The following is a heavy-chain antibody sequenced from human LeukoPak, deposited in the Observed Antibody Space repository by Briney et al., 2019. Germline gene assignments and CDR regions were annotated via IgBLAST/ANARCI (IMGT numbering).Heavy chain of an antibody. J-gene: IGHJ3*02. D-gene: IGHD3-22*01. CDR1: GFTFDDYG. CDR2: INWNGGST. Sequence: TGGSLRLSCAASGFTFDDYGMSWVRQAPGKGLEWVSGINWNGGSTGCADSVKGRFTISRDNAKNSLYLQMNSLRAEDTALYYCARDFYDSSGSRGAFDIWGQGTMVTVSS. CDR3: ARDFYDSSGSRGAFDI. V-gene: IGHV3-20*04.